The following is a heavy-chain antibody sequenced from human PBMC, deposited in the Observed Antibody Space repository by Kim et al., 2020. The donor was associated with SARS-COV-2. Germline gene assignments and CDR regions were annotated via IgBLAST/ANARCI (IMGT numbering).Heavy chain of an antibody. CDR3: ARDAYGSGSYYNFDY. Sequence: GGSLRLSCAASGFTFSSYAMHWVRQAPGKGLEWVAVISYDGSNKYYADSVKGRFTISRDNSKNTLYLQMNSLRAEDTAVYYCARDAYGSGSYYNFDYWGQGTLVTVSS. CDR1: GFTFSSYA. J-gene: IGHJ4*02. V-gene: IGHV3-30*04. CDR2: ISYDGSNK. D-gene: IGHD3-10*01.